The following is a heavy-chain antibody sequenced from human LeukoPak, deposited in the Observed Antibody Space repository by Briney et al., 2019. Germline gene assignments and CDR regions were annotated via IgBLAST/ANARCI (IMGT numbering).Heavy chain of an antibody. CDR1: GFTFSSYS. CDR3: ARDVGGGTKSY. Sequence: GGSLRLSCAASGFTFSSYSMNWVRQAPGKGLEWVSYISSSSSTIYYADSVKGRFTISRDNAKNSLYLQMNSLRAEDTAVYYCARDVGGGTKSYWGQGTPVTVSS. V-gene: IGHV3-48*01. CDR2: ISSSSSTI. J-gene: IGHJ4*02. D-gene: IGHD1-7*01.